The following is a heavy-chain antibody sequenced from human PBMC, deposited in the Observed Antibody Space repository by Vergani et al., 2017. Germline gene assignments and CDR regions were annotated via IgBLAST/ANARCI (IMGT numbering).Heavy chain of an antibody. V-gene: IGHV4-59*01. Sequence: VLLQVSCPGLVKPSETLFLTCSVSAGSMSGYYWSWIRQPPGKELEWIGYMYHSGSTKYNPSLETRVTISGDTSKNQFSLKLNSVTAADTAVYYCGRVADFYGLVSRLLDLWGQGILGNVSS. CDR3: GRVADFYGLVSRLLDL. D-gene: IGHD3-10*01. CDR1: AGSMSGYY. CDR2: MYHSGST. J-gene: IGHJ5*02.